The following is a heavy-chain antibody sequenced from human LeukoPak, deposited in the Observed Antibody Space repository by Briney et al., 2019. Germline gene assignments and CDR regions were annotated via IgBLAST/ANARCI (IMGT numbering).Heavy chain of an antibody. D-gene: IGHD1-20*01. V-gene: IGHV3-21*01. CDR3: ARDPPFIIGTTFFDY. Sequence: LGGSLRLSCAASGFTFSSYSMNWVRQAPGKGLEWVSSISTSSTYIYYADSVKGRFTISRDNAKNSLYLQMNSLRAEDTAVYYCARDPPFIIGTTFFDYWGQGTLVTVSS. CDR2: ISTSSTYI. CDR1: GFTFSSYS. J-gene: IGHJ4*02.